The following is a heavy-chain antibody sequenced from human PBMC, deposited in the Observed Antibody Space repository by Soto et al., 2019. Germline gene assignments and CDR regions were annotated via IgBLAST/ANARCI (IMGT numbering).Heavy chain of an antibody. CDR2: IYSGGST. D-gene: IGHD3-22*01. J-gene: IGHJ4*02. CDR3: ARDTSGSSGYH. Sequence: PGGSLRLSCAASGFTVSSNYMSWVRQAPGKGLEWVSVIYSGGSTYYADSVKGRFTISRDNSKNTLYLQMNSLRAEDTAVYYCARDTSGSSGYHWGQGILVTVSS. V-gene: IGHV3-53*01. CDR1: GFTVSSNY.